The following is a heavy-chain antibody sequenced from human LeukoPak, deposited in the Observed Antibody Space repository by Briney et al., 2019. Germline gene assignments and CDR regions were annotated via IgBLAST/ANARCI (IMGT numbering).Heavy chain of an antibody. J-gene: IGHJ5*02. V-gene: IGHV1-2*02. CDR1: GYTFTGYY. D-gene: IGHD3-22*01. Sequence: ASVKVSCKASGYTFTGYYMHWVRQAPGQGLEWMGWINPNSGGTNYARKFKGRVTITRDTSISTAYMELSRLKSDDTAVYYCAREHYDSSGDASNWFDPWGQGTLVTVSS. CDR2: INPNSGGT. CDR3: AREHYDSSGDASNWFDP.